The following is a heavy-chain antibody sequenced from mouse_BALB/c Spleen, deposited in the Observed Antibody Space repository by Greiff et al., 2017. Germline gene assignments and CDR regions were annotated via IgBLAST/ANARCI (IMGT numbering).Heavy chain of an antibody. CDR1: GFTFSSFG. Sequence: EVMLVESGGGLVQPGGSRKLSCAASGFTFSSFGMHWVRQAPEKGLEWVAYISSGSSTIYYADTVKGRFTISRDNPKNTLFLQMTSLRSEDTAMYYCARGEVRRNFDYWGQGTTLTVAS. V-gene: IGHV5-17*02. CDR3: ARGEVRRNFDY. D-gene: IGHD2-14*01. CDR2: ISSGSSTI. J-gene: IGHJ2*01.